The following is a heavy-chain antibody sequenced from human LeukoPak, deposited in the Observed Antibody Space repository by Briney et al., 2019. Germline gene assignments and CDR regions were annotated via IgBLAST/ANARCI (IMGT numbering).Heavy chain of an antibody. V-gene: IGHV3-21*01. Sequence: GGTLSLSRAASVFTFSTYSMNWVRQAPGKGLVWVSAITSSSSNKYYTDSVKGRFTISRDNAKNSLYLQMNSLRAEDTAVYYCARSNLNDYWGQGTLVTVSS. CDR2: ITSSSSNK. J-gene: IGHJ4*02. CDR3: ARSNLNDY. D-gene: IGHD2/OR15-2a*01. CDR1: VFTFSTYS.